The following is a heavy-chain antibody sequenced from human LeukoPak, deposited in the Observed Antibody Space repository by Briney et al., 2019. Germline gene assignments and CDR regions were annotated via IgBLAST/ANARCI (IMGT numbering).Heavy chain of an antibody. CDR3: AGGYDFWSGSPYYYYYMDV. J-gene: IGHJ6*03. CDR1: GGTFSSYT. CDR2: IIPILGTA. V-gene: IGHV1-69*08. D-gene: IGHD3-3*01. Sequence: SVKVSXKASGGTFSSYTISWVRQAPGQGLEWMGRIIPILGTANYAQKFQGRVTITADESTSTAYMELSSLRSEDTAVYYCAGGYDFWSGSPYYYYYMDVWGKGTTVTVSS.